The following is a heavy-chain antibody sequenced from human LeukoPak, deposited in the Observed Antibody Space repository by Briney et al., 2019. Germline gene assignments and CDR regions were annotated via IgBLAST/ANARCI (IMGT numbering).Heavy chain of an antibody. Sequence: GGSLRLSCAASGFTFTRYWMSWVRQAPGRGLERVANIKQDGSETHYVDSVKGRFTISRDNARNLVYLQMNSLRDDDTAVYYCARDGDYIMPPFDYWGQGILVTVSS. CDR3: ARDGDYIMPPFDY. CDR2: IKQDGSET. V-gene: IGHV3-7*01. J-gene: IGHJ4*02. D-gene: IGHD4-17*01. CDR1: GFTFTRYW.